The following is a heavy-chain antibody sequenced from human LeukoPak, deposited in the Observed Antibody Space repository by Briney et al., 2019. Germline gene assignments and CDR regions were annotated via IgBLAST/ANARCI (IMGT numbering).Heavy chain of an antibody. J-gene: IGHJ5*02. D-gene: IGHD1-26*01. CDR3: ARGWKLIRLISGSYSDWFDP. Sequence: SETLSLTCAVYGGSFSGYYWSWIRQPPGKGLEWIGEINHSGSTNYNPSLKSRVTISVDTSKNQFSLKLSSVTAADTAVYYCARGWKLIRLISGSYSDWFDPWGQGTLVTVSS. CDR1: GGSFSGYY. CDR2: INHSGST. V-gene: IGHV4-34*01.